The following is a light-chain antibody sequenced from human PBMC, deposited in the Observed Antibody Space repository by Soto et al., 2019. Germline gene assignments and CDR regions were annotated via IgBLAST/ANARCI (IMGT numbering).Light chain of an antibody. Sequence: DIQMTQSPSTLSGSVGDRVTITCRASQTISSWLAWYQQKPGKAPKLLIYKASTLKSGVPSRFSGSGSGTEFTLTIGSMHADDFATYCCQHYNSYSEAFGQGTKVELK. J-gene: IGKJ1*01. CDR1: QTISSW. V-gene: IGKV1-5*03. CDR2: KAS. CDR3: QHYNSYSEA.